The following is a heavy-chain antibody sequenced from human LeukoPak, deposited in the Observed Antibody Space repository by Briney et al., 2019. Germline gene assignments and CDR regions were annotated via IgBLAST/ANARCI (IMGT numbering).Heavy chain of an antibody. Sequence: GGSLRLSCAASGFTFNNYAMSWVRQAPGRGLEWVSTITSSGTNTYHADSVKGRFTISRDDSKNTLYLQMNSLRAEDTAVYYCTTGTTNFPDAFDIWGQGTMVTVSS. V-gene: IGHV3-23*01. CDR2: ITSSGTNT. CDR3: TTGTTNFPDAFDI. D-gene: IGHD1/OR15-1a*01. J-gene: IGHJ3*02. CDR1: GFTFNNYA.